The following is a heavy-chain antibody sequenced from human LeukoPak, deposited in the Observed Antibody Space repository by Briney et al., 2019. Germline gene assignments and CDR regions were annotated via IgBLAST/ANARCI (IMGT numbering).Heavy chain of an antibody. V-gene: IGHV3-7*01. CDR1: GFSFSNYW. CDR2: IKQDGGVK. J-gene: IGHJ6*03. Sequence: GGSLRLSCAASGFSFSNYWMTWVRQAPGKGLEWVASIKQDGGVKYYVESVKGRFTISRDNAKNSLYLQMDSLRAEDTAVYYCARWVAVNSYHYMDVWGKGTTATVSS. CDR3: ARWVAVNSYHYMDV. D-gene: IGHD6-19*01.